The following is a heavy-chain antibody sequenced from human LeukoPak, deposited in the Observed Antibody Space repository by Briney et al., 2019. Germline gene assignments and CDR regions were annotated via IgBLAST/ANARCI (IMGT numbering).Heavy chain of an antibody. V-gene: IGHV3-30*07. Sequence: GRSLRLSCAASGFTFSSYAMHWVRQAPGKGLEWVAVISYDGSNKYYADSVKGRFTISRDNSKNTLYLQMNSLRAEDTAVYYCASTNYDSSGYYWGLVYWGQGTLVTVSS. CDR2: ISYDGSNK. CDR3: ASTNYDSSGYYWGLVY. D-gene: IGHD3-22*01. J-gene: IGHJ4*02. CDR1: GFTFSSYA.